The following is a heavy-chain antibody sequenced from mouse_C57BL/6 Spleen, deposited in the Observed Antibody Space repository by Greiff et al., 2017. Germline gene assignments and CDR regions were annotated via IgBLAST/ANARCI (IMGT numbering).Heavy chain of an antibody. D-gene: IGHD2-1*01. CDR1: GFTFSSYT. CDR2: ISGGGGNT. V-gene: IGHV5-9*01. J-gene: IGHJ2*01. CDR3: ARRYGNYSYYFDY. Sequence: EVMLVESGGGLVKPGGSLKLSCAASGFTFSSYTMSWVRQTPEKRLEWVATISGGGGNTYYPDSVKGRFTISRDNAKNTLYLQMSSLRSEDTALYYCARRYGNYSYYFDYWGQGTTLTVSS.